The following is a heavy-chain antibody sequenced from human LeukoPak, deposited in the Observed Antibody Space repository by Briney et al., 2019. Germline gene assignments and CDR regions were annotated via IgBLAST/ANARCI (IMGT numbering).Heavy chain of an antibody. CDR1: GGSISSSN. Sequence: LSLTCAVSGGSISSSNWWSWVRQAPGKGLEWVAVISYDGNTKYYADSVRGRFTISRDNSKNTLYLQVNSLRTEDTAVYYCAGARDTSWHNFDNWGQGTLVIVSS. CDR3: AGARDTSWHNFDN. CDR2: ISYDGNTK. D-gene: IGHD2-2*01. J-gene: IGHJ4*02. V-gene: IGHV3-30-3*01.